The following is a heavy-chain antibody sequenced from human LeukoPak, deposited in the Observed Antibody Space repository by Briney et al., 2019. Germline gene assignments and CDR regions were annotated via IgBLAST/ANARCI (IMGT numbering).Heavy chain of an antibody. CDR3: ARVLAAAGDGYYFDY. J-gene: IGHJ4*02. V-gene: IGHV1-18*01. Sequence: ASVKVSCKASGYTFTSYGISWVRQAPGQGLEWMGWISAYNGNTNYAQKLQGRVTMTTDTSTSTAYMELRSLRSDDTAVYYCARVLAAAGDGYYFDYWGQGTLVTVSS. CDR1: GYTFTSYG. CDR2: ISAYNGNT. D-gene: IGHD6-13*01.